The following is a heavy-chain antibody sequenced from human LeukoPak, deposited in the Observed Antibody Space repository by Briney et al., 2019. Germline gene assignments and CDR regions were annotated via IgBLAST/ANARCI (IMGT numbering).Heavy chain of an antibody. J-gene: IGHJ3*02. D-gene: IGHD2-21*02. CDR1: GFTFSSYW. CDR3: ARVGSTDGPHAFDI. Sequence: GGSLRPSCAASGFTFSSYWMDWVRQAPGKGLVWVSGINSDGRMTRYAESVKGRFTISRDNAKNTLYLQMNSLRAEDTSVYYCARVGSTDGPHAFDIWGQGTMVTVSS. CDR2: INSDGRMT. V-gene: IGHV3-74*01.